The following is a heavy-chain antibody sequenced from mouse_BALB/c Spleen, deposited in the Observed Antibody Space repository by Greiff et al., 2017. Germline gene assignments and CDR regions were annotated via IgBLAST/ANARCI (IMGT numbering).Heavy chain of an antibody. J-gene: IGHJ3*01. CDR3: ATIYYDPAWFAY. CDR2: ISYSGST. V-gene: IGHV3-2*02. Sequence: EVQLVESGPGLVKPSQSLSLTCTVTGYSITSDYAWNWIRQFPGNKLEWMGYISYSGSTSYNPSLKSRISITRDTSKNQFFLQLNSVTTEDTATYYCATIYYDPAWFAYWGQGTLVTVSA. D-gene: IGHD2-4*01. CDR1: GYSITSDYA.